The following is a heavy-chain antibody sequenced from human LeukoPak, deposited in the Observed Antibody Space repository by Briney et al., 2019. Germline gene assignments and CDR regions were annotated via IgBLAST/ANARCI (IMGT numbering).Heavy chain of an antibody. CDR3: VPHYFDSSGYYHGY. D-gene: IGHD3-22*01. CDR2: INQGGSEK. J-gene: IGHJ4*02. CDR1: GFTIIKYW. Sequence: GGSLRLSCAASGFTIIKYWMSWVRQAPGKGLEWVASINQGGSEKDYVDSVKGRFTISRDNAKNSLFLQMNSLRAEDTALYYCVPHYFDSSGYYHGYWGQGTLVTVSS. V-gene: IGHV3-7*01.